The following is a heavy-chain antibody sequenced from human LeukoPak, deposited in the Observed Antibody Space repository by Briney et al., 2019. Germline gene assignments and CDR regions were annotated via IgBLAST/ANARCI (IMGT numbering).Heavy chain of an antibody. V-gene: IGHV1-2*02. Sequence: GGSVKVSCKASGYTFTGYYMHWLRQAPGQELEWMGWINPNSGGTNYAKKFQGRVTITRDTSISTAYMELSRLRSDDTAVYYCAIGALYGGYYFDYWGQGTLVTVSS. CDR3: AIGALYGGYYFDY. D-gene: IGHD3-10*01. CDR1: GYTFTGYY. CDR2: INPNSGGT. J-gene: IGHJ4*02.